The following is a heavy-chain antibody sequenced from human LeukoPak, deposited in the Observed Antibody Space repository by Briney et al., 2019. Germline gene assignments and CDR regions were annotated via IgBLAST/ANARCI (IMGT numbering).Heavy chain of an antibody. CDR2: IYSGGNP. D-gene: IGHD6-13*01. J-gene: IGHJ4*02. CDR1: GFTVSSNY. V-gene: IGHV3-53*01. Sequence: GGSLRLSCAASGFTVSSNYMSWVRQAPGKGLEWVSVIYSGGNPYYADSVTGRFTTSTDNSKNTLYLQMNRLRAEDTAVYYCARVYQGSWFDYWAQGTLVTVSS. CDR3: ARVYQGSWFDY.